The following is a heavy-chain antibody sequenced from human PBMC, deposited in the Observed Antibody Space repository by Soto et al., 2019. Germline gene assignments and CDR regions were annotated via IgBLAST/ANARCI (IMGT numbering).Heavy chain of an antibody. CDR1: GYSFTIYW. D-gene: IGHD4-17*01. J-gene: IGHJ6*02. V-gene: IGHV5-51*01. Sequence: GESLKISCKGSGYSFTIYWIGWVRQMPGKGLEWMGIIYPGDSDTRYSPSFQGQVTISADKSISTAYLQWSSLKASDTAMYYCARLGGDYYYYYGMDVWGQGTTVTVSS. CDR3: ARLGGDYYYYYGMDV. CDR2: IYPGDSDT.